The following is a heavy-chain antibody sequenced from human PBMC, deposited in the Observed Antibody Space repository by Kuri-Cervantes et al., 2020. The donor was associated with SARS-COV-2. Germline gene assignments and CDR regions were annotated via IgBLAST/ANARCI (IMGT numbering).Heavy chain of an antibody. CDR1: GASLNTYS. J-gene: IGHJ6*02. Sequence: SQTLSLTCAVFGASLNTYSWSWIRQSPGKGLERIGEINHSGGTKYKPSLKGRVSISVDASKNQISLKLTSVTAADAAVYYCARGHIGVVPSPILGLGPHYYYYHMDIWGQGTTVTVSS. D-gene: IGHD2-2*01. CDR3: ARGHIGVVPSPILGLGPHYYYYHMDI. CDR2: INHSGGT. V-gene: IGHV4-34*01.